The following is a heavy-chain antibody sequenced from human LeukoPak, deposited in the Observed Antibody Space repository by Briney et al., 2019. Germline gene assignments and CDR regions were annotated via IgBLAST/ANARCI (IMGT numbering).Heavy chain of an antibody. D-gene: IGHD6-19*01. J-gene: IGHJ4*02. V-gene: IGHV4-59*01. CDR2: ISYSGST. CDR1: VGSLSSYY. Sequence: SETLSLTCTVSVGSLSSYYWTWIRQPPGKGLEWIGYISYSGSTNYNPSLRSRVTTSVDTSKNQFSLKLSSVTAADTAVYYCASLAVAGRKGFDYWGQGTLVTVSS. CDR3: ASLAVAGRKGFDY.